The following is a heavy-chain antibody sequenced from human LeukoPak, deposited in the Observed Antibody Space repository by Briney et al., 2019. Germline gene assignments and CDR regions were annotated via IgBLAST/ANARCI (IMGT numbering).Heavy chain of an antibody. V-gene: IGHV3-30*02. Sequence: PGGSLRLSCAASGFTFSSYGMHWVRQAPGKGLEWVAFIRYDGSNKYYADSVKGRFTISRDNSKNTLYLQMNSLRAEDTAVYYCAKDSAPGYSSGMPFDYWGQGTLVTVSS. J-gene: IGHJ4*02. CDR2: IRYDGSNK. CDR1: GFTFSSYG. CDR3: AKDSAPGYSSGMPFDY. D-gene: IGHD6-19*01.